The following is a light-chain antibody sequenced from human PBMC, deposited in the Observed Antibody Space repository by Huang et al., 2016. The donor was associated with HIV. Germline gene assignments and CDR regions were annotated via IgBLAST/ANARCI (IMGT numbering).Light chain of an antibody. CDR3: QQYNNWPRT. J-gene: IGKJ1*01. V-gene: IGKV3-15*01. Sequence: EIVMTQSPATLSVSPGERATLSCRASQSVSSNLAWYQQKPGQAPRLLIYGASTGATGIPARVSGSGSGTEFTLTISSLQSEDFAVYYCQQYNNWPRTFGQVTKVEIK. CDR1: QSVSSN. CDR2: GAS.